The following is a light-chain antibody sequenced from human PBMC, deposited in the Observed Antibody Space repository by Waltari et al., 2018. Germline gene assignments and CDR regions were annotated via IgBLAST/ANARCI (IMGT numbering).Light chain of an antibody. CDR2: GGS. V-gene: IGKV3-20*01. J-gene: IGKJ2*01. CDR1: KSLKRTW. Sequence: VLPPSPGTLSLSPGERATLSCRASKSLKRTWSAGYQQKSGQAPRLLIYGGSSRAAGIPDRFSGSGSGTDFTLTISRLEPEDSAVYYCQQYESSVMYTFGQGTKVEIK. CDR3: QQYESSVMYT.